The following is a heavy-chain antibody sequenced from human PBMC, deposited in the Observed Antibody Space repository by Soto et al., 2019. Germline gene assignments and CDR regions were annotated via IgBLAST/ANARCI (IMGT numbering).Heavy chain of an antibody. D-gene: IGHD2-8*01. V-gene: IGHV5-10-1*01. J-gene: IGHJ4*02. CDR1: GYSFAGYW. Sequence: PGGDLKISCNGSGYSFAGYWMAWVRQTPGKGLEWMGWIDPLDSHTYYSPSFRGHVTISATNSITTVFLQWSSLSASDTAVYYCARQILDSGAGPNFQYYFDSWGQGTPVTVSS. CDR2: IDPLDSHT. CDR3: ARQILDSGAGPNFQYYFDS.